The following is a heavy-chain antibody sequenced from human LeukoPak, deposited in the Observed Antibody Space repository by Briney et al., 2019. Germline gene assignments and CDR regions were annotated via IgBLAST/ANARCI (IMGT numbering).Heavy chain of an antibody. D-gene: IGHD6-19*01. J-gene: IGHJ3*02. V-gene: IGHV4-39*01. CDR3: ARSPQQWLVQVTGAFDI. CDR2: SYYSGST. CDR1: GGSISSSSYY. Sequence: PSETLSLTCTVSGGSISSSSYYWGWIRQPPGKGLEWIGSSYYSGSTYYSPSLKSRVTISVDTSKNQFSLKLSSVTAADTAVYYCARSPQQWLVQVTGAFDIWGQGTMVTVSS.